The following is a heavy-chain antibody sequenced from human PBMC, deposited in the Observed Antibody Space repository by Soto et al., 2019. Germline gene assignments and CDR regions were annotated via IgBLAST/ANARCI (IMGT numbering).Heavy chain of an antibody. D-gene: IGHD6-19*01. V-gene: IGHV4-4*02. CDR3: ASQGGWYIDY. CDR1: GGSISSSNW. J-gene: IGHJ4*02. Sequence: QVQLQESGPGLVKPSGTLSLTCAVSGGSISSSNWWSWVRQPPGEGLEWIGEIDRSGTTNYNPSLKSRVTISIDKSKNQFSLKLDSVTAADTAVYFCASQGGWYIDYWGQGTLVTVSS. CDR2: IDRSGTT.